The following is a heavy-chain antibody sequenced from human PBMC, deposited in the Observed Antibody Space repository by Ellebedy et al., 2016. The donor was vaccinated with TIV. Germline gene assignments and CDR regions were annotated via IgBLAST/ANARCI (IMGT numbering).Heavy chain of an antibody. CDR3: AREVAGGQGAMDV. D-gene: IGHD5-12*01. CDR1: GFTFSNYH. Sequence: PGGSLRLSCAASGFTFSNYHMHWVRQAPGKGLEWVALIWFYGSKKYYVDSVKDRFTLSRDNSNNTVHLEMNNLRVDDTAVYYCAREVAGGQGAMDVWGQGTTVTVSS. J-gene: IGHJ6*02. V-gene: IGHV3-33*01. CDR2: IWFYGSKK.